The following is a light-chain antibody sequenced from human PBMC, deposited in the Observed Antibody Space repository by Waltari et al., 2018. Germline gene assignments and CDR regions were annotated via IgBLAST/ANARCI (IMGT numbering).Light chain of an antibody. V-gene: IGLV1-47*01. CDR2: RDD. J-gene: IGLJ3*02. Sequence: QSGLTQSPSASGTPGQSVTISCSGGASNIGSYNVYWYQQLPGPAPKLLIYRDDRRPSGVPARFSGSQAVASASLTISGLRSEDAADYYCAAWDDILTAWVFGGGTKLTVL. CDR1: ASNIGSYN. CDR3: AAWDDILTAWV.